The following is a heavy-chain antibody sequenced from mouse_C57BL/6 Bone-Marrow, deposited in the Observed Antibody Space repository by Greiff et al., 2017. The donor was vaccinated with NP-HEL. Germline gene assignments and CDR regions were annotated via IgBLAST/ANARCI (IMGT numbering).Heavy chain of an antibody. D-gene: IGHD2-2*01. CDR1: GYAFSSSW. CDR3: ASYYGNDGGYFDV. V-gene: IGHV1-82*01. Sequence: VQLQQSGPELVKPGASVKISCKASGYAFSSSWMNWVKQRPGKGLEWIGRIYPGDGDTNYNGKFKGKATLTADKSSSTAYMQRSSLTSEDSAVYCCASYYGNDGGYFDVWGKGTTVTVSS. J-gene: IGHJ1*03. CDR2: IYPGDGDT.